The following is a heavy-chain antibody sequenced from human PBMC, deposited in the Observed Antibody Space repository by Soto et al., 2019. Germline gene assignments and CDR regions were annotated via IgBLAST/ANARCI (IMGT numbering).Heavy chain of an antibody. D-gene: IGHD3-22*01. Sequence: PGGSLRLSCAASGFTFSSYAMSWVRQAPGKGLEWVSAISGSGGSTYYADSVKGRFTISRDNSKNTLYLQMNSLRSEDTAVYYCAKDPREYYYDSSGYSPPDYWGQGTLVTVSS. CDR2: ISGSGGST. V-gene: IGHV3-23*01. CDR1: GFTFSSYA. CDR3: AKDPREYYYDSSGYSPPDY. J-gene: IGHJ4*02.